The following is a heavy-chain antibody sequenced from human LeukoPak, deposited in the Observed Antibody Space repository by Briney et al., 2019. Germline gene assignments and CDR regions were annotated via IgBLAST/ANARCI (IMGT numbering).Heavy chain of an antibody. Sequence: AASVKVSCKASGYTSTGYYMHWVRQAPGQGLEWMGWINPNSGGTNYAQKFQGRVTMTRDTSISTAYMELSRLRSDDTAVYYCARGPYGLGSYFPFYYYYYMDVWGKGTTVTVSS. CDR3: ARGPYGLGSYFPFYYYYYMDV. D-gene: IGHD3-10*01. V-gene: IGHV1-2*02. J-gene: IGHJ6*03. CDR2: INPNSGGT. CDR1: GYTSTGYY.